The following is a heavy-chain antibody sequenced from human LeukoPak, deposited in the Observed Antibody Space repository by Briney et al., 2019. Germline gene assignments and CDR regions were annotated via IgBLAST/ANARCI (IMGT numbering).Heavy chain of an antibody. CDR2: IYTTGST. D-gene: IGHD1-1*01. V-gene: IGHV4-4*09. CDR1: GGSISSYY. Sequence: SETLSLTCTVSGGSISSYYWSWIRQPPGKGLEWIGYIYTTGSTSYNPSLKTRLTISVDTSKNQFSLKLSSVTAADTAVYSCARLHRYPGYYMDVWGKGTTVTVSS. J-gene: IGHJ6*03. CDR3: ARLHRYPGYYMDV.